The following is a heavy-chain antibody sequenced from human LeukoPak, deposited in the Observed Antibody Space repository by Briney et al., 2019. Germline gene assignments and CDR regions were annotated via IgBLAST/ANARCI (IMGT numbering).Heavy chain of an antibody. Sequence: SETLSLTCTVSGGSISSSSYYWGWIRQPPGKGLEWIGSIYYSGSTYYNPSLKRRVTISVDTSKNQFSLKLSSVTAADTAVYYCARKRDGYNSRGVVDYWGQGTLVTVSS. D-gene: IGHD5-24*01. V-gene: IGHV4-39*01. J-gene: IGHJ4*02. CDR3: ARKRDGYNSRGVVDY. CDR2: IYYSGST. CDR1: GGSISSSSYY.